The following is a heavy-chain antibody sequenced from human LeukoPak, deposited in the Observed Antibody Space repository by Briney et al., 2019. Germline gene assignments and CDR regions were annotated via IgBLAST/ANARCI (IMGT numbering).Heavy chain of an antibody. J-gene: IGHJ6*03. D-gene: IGHD6-6*01. CDR3: AGSIAARYYYYYYMDV. CDR2: INWNGGST. Sequence: GGSLRLSCAASGFTCDDDGMSWVRQAPGKRLEWVSGINWNGGSTGYADSVKGRFTISRDNAKNSLYLQMNSLRADDTALYYCAGSIAARYYYYYYMDVWGKGTTVTVSS. V-gene: IGHV3-20*04. CDR1: GFTCDDDG.